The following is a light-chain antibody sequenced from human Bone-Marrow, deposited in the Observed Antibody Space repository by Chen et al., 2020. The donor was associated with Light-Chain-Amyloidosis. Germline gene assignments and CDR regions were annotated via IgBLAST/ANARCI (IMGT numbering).Light chain of an antibody. CDR2: EVT. CDR3: SSYTITNTLV. V-gene: IGLV2-14*01. J-gene: IGLJ1*01. Sequence: QSALTQPAPLSGSPWQSHNISFPGTSSDVGGDNHVSWYQQHPDKAPKLMIYEVTNRPSWVPDRFSGSKSDNTASLTISGLQTEDEADYFCSSYTITNTLVFGSGTRVTVL. CDR1: SSDVGGDNH.